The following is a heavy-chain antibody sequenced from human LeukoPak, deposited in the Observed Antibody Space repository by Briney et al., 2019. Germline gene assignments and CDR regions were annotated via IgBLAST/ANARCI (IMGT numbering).Heavy chain of an antibody. J-gene: IGHJ5*02. D-gene: IGHD3-22*01. Sequence: GGSLRLSCAASGFTFSVYGMHWVRQVPGKGLEWVAVIWNDGSNEYYADSVRGRFTISRDNSKNTLYLQMNSLRAEDTAVYYCAGGPSMMGNNWLDPWGQGTLVTVSS. CDR1: GFTFSVYG. CDR3: AGGPSMMGNNWLDP. CDR2: IWNDGSNE. V-gene: IGHV3-33*01.